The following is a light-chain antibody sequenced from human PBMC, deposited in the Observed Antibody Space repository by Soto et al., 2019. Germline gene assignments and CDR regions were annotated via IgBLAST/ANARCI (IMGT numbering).Light chain of an antibody. CDR1: QTVCSY. J-gene: IGKJ5*01. CDR3: QHRMNSPLT. CDR2: DAS. Sequence: LALLPGPLFISPGXXATPSCSAIQTVCSYFLWYQQKPGHAPRLLIYDASNRAAGTPARFSGRGSETDFTLTISSLEPEDFAVYYSQHRMNSPLTFAQRTLMAIK. V-gene: IGKV3-11*01.